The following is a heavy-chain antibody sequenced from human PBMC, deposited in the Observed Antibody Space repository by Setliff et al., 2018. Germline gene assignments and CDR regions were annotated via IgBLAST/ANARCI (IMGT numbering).Heavy chain of an antibody. D-gene: IGHD6-13*01. J-gene: IGHJ4*02. V-gene: IGHV5-51*01. Sequence: GESLKISCKGSGYSFSTCWIGWVRQMPGKGLEWMGIIYPGDSITRYSPSFQGQVTISADKSISTAYLQWSSLKASDTAMYYCARRGPSYIAAQYYFDYWGQGTLVTVSS. CDR2: IYPGDSIT. CDR1: GYSFSTCW. CDR3: ARRGPSYIAAQYYFDY.